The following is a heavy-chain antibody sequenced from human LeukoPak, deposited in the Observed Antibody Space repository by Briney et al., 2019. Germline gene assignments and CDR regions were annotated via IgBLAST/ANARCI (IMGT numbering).Heavy chain of an antibody. V-gene: IGHV4-31*03. J-gene: IGHJ4*02. D-gene: IGHD1-1*01. CDR1: GGSISSGGYY. CDR2: IYYSGST. Sequence: QVQLQESGPGLVKPSQTLSLTCTVSGGSISSGGYYWSWIRQHPGKGLAWIGYIYYSGSTYYNPSLKSRVTISVDTSKNQFSLKLSSVTAADTAVYYCARDGSDNWGLFDYWGQGTLVTVSS. CDR3: ARDGSDNWGLFDY.